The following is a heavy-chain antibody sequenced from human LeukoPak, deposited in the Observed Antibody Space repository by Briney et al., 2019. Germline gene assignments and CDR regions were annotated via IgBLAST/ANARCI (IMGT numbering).Heavy chain of an antibody. J-gene: IGHJ4*02. Sequence: ASVKVSCKSSGYSFTSHYMHWVRQAPGQGLEWMGWISAYNGNTNYAQKLQGRVTMTTDTSTSTAYMELSSLRSEDTAVYYCATRTNITMVRGVPDYWGQGTLVTVSS. CDR1: GYSFTSHY. CDR2: ISAYNGNT. CDR3: ATRTNITMVRGVPDY. D-gene: IGHD3-10*01. V-gene: IGHV1-18*04.